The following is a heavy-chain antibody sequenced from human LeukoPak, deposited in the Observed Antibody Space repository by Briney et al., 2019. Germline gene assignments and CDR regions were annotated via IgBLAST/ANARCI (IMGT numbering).Heavy chain of an antibody. J-gene: IGHJ4*02. CDR2: IYSSGGT. V-gene: IGHV4-4*07. Sequence: SETLSLTCSVSGGSIGSYYWSWVRQPAGKGLEWIGRIYSSGGTSYNPSLNSRVTMSVDTSNNQFSLRLTSVTAADTAVYYCARGTTAAAGIFDCWGQGSLVTVSS. D-gene: IGHD6-13*01. CDR3: ARGTTAAAGIFDC. CDR1: GGSIGSYY.